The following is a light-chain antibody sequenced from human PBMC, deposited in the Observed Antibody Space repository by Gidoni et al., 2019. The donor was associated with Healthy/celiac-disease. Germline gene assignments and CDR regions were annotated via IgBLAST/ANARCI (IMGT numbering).Light chain of an antibody. CDR3: QQRSNWPPGGLT. Sequence: EIVLTQSPATLSLSPGERATLSCRASQSVSSYLAWYQPKPGQAPRLLIYDASNRATGIPARFSGSGSGTDFTLTISSLEPEDFAVYYCQQRSNWPPGGLTFGGGTKVEIK. V-gene: IGKV3-11*01. J-gene: IGKJ4*01. CDR1: QSVSSY. CDR2: DAS.